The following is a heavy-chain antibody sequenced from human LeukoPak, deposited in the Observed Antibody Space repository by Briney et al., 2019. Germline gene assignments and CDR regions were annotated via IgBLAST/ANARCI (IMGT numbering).Heavy chain of an antibody. CDR3: ARMGNYYDSSGSYDAFDI. V-gene: IGHV1-18*01. Sequence: ASVKVSCKASGYTFTSYGISWVRQAPGEGLEWMGWISAYNGNTNYAQKLHGRVTMTTDPSTSTAYLELRSLRSDDTAVYYCARMGNYYDSSGSYDAFDIWGQGTMVTVSS. CDR2: ISAYNGNT. CDR1: GYTFTSYG. D-gene: IGHD3-22*01. J-gene: IGHJ3*02.